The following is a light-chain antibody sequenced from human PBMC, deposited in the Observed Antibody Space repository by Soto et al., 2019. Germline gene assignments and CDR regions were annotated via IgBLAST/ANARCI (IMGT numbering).Light chain of an antibody. CDR1: QSISTW. Sequence: DIQMTQSPSNLSASAGDRVTITCRASQSISTWLAWYQQKPGKAPKLLIYMSSPLESGVPSRFSGSASGTEFPPTISTLQPDVFATYYCQQHNSYPATFGQGTKVDIK. V-gene: IGKV1-5*03. J-gene: IGKJ1*01. CDR3: QQHNSYPAT. CDR2: MSS.